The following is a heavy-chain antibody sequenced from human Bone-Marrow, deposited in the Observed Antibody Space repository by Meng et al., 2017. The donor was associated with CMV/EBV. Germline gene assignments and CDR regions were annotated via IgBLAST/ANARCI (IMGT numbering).Heavy chain of an antibody. Sequence: SVKVSCKASGGTFSSYSISWVRQAPGQGLEWMGGIIPIFGTANYAQKFQGRVTITTDESTSTAYMELSSLRSEDTAVYYCALRFLEGPDDYWGQGTLVTVYS. CDR2: IIPIFGTA. J-gene: IGHJ4*02. V-gene: IGHV1-69*05. CDR3: ALRFLEGPDDY. D-gene: IGHD3-3*01. CDR1: GGTFSSYS.